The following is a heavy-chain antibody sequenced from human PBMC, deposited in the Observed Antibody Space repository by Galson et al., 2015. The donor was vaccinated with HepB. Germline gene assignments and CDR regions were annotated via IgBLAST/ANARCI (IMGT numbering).Heavy chain of an antibody. Sequence: SLRLSCAASGFTFSSYGMHWVRQAPGKGLEWVAVIWYDGSNKYYADSVKGRFTISRDNSKNTLYLQMNSLRAEDTAVYYCARDTFYYDILTGYYQNHGNDWYFDLWGRGTLVTVSS. V-gene: IGHV3-33*01. CDR3: ARDTFYYDILTGYYQNHGNDWYFDL. CDR2: IWYDGSNK. D-gene: IGHD3-9*01. CDR1: GFTFSSYG. J-gene: IGHJ2*01.